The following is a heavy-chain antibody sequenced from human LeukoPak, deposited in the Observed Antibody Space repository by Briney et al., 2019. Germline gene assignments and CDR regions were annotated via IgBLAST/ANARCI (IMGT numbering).Heavy chain of an antibody. CDR2: IYSGGST. J-gene: IGHJ4*02. Sequence: PGGSLRLSCAASGFTFSSYGMHWVRQAPGKGLEWVSVIYSGGSTYYADSVKGRFTISRDNSKNTLYLQMNSLRAEDTAVYYCATSGYSSSWYYFDYWGQGTLVTVSS. CDR1: GFTFSSYG. V-gene: IGHV3-NL1*01. D-gene: IGHD6-13*01. CDR3: ATSGYSSSWYYFDY.